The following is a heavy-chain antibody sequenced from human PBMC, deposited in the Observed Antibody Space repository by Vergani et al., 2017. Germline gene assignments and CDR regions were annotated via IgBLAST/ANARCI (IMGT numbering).Heavy chain of an antibody. D-gene: IGHD3-16*02. CDR3: ARRHRWDRYFDY. CDR2: INTGNGNT. CDR1: GYTFTSYA. V-gene: IGHV1-3*04. Sequence: QVQLVQSGAEVKKPGASVKVSCKASGYTFTSYAMHWVRQAPGQRLEWMGWINTGNGNTKYSQKFQGRVTITRDTSASTAYMELSSLRSEDTAVYYCARRHRWDRYFDYWGQGTLVTVSS. J-gene: IGHJ4*02.